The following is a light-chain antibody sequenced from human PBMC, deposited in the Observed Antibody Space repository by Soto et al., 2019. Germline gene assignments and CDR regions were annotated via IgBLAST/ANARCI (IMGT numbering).Light chain of an antibody. CDR3: EQSYSTPRT. J-gene: IGKJ2*02. CDR2: AAS. Sequence: DIPMTQSQSSLSASVGDRVTITCQASQSISSYLNWYQQKPGKAPKLLIYAASSLQSGVPSRFSGSGSWTDFTLTNSSLQPEDFATYYCEQSYSTPRTFGQGTKLEIK. V-gene: IGKV1-39*01. CDR1: QSISSY.